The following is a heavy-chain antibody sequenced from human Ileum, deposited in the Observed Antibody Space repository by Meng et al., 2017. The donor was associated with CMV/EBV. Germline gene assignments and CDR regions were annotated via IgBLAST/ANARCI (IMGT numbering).Heavy chain of an antibody. Sequence: GGFLRLSCAAPGFTFSDYCMNWVRQAPGKGLEWVSSISSSSTIYYAESVKGRFTISRDNAKNSLYLQMNTLRAEDTAVYYCANFEISEHFYYYGMDVWGQGTTVTVSS. J-gene: IGHJ6*02. CDR2: ISSSSTI. CDR3: ANFEISEHFYYYGMDV. D-gene: IGHD1-26*01. CDR1: GFTFSDYC. V-gene: IGHV3-69-1*01.